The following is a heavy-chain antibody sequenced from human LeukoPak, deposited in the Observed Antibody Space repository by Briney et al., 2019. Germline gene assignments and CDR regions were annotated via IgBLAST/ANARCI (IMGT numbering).Heavy chain of an antibody. D-gene: IGHD4-23*01. Sequence: PGGSLRLSCAASGFTFSDYSMNWVRQAPGKGLEWVSYISSSSSTIYYADSVKGRFTISRDNAKNSLYLQMNSLRDEDTAMYYCARDRTTVATPRYFDCWGQGTLVTVSS. V-gene: IGHV3-48*02. CDR1: GFTFSDYS. CDR3: ARDRTTVATPRYFDC. J-gene: IGHJ4*02. CDR2: ISSSSSTI.